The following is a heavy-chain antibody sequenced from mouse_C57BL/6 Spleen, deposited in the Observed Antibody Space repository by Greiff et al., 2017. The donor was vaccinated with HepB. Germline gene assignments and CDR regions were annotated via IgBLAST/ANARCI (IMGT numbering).Heavy chain of an antibody. CDR1: GYTFTDYY. V-gene: IGHV1-76*01. CDR3: AKDYDGSAMDY. Sequence: VQLVESGAELVRPGASVKLSCKASGYTFTDYYINWVKQRPGQGLEWIARIYPGSGNTYYNEKFKGKATLTAEKSSSTAYMQLSSLTSEDSAVYFCAKDYDGSAMDYWGQGTSVTVSS. J-gene: IGHJ4*01. D-gene: IGHD1-1*01. CDR2: IYPGSGNT.